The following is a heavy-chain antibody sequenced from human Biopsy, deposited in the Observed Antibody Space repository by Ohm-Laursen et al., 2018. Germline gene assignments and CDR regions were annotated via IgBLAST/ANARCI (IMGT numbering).Heavy chain of an antibody. CDR1: GGTFSSSA. CDR3: ARDYYPYVDYLKDVPLCDS. V-gene: IGHV1-69*01. Sequence: SSVKVSCKASGGTFSSSAITWVRQAPGQGLEWMGGIIGIFRTAHYAQKFQGRVTITADEFMSTAYMEHRSLRSDDTAVYYCARDYYPYVDYLKDVPLCDSWGQGTLVTVSS. CDR2: IIGIFRTA. D-gene: IGHD4-17*01. J-gene: IGHJ4*02.